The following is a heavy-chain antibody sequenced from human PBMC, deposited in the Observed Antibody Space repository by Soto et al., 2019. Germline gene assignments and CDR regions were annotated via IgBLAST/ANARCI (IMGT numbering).Heavy chain of an antibody. Sequence: GGSLRLSCAASGFTFSSYAMHWVRQAPGKGLEWVAVISYDGSNKYYADSVKGRFTISRDNSKNTLYLQMNSLRAEDTAVYYCARDAGATLYYGMDVWGQGTTVTVSS. CDR3: ARDAGATLYYGMDV. V-gene: IGHV3-30-3*01. J-gene: IGHJ6*02. CDR1: GFTFSSYA. CDR2: ISYDGSNK.